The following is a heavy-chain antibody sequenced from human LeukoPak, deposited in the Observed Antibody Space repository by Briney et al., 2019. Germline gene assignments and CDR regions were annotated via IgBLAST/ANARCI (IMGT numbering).Heavy chain of an antibody. V-gene: IGHV3-23*01. CDR3: AKHSYYYDSSGYSSYFDY. Sequence: PGGAPRLSRAASGFSFSVYAMGGGRQGPGEGVEWVSGICGSRGKTYYAGPLKGRFTISRDNSKNTLYLQMNSLRHEDTAVYYCAKHSYYYDSSGYSSYFDYWGQGTLVTVSS. J-gene: IGHJ4*02. D-gene: IGHD3-22*01. CDR2: ICGSRGKT. CDR1: GFSFSVYA.